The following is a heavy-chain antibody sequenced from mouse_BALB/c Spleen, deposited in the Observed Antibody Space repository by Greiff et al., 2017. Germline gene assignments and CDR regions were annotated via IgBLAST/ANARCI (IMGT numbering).Heavy chain of an antibody. CDR2: ISSGGST. V-gene: IGHV5-6-5*01. D-gene: IGHD2-4*01. CDR1: GFTFSSYA. J-gene: IGHJ3*01. Sequence: EVQLVESGGGLVKPGGSLKLSCAASGFTFSSYAMSWVRQTPEKRLEWVASISSGGSTYYPASVKGRFTISRDNARNILYLLMSSLRSEDTAMCYCARSYYYFAYWGQGTLVTVSA. CDR3: ARSYYYFAY.